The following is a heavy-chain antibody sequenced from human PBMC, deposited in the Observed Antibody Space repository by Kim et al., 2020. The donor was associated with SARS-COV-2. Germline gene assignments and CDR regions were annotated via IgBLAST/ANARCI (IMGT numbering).Heavy chain of an antibody. Sequence: SVKGRFTISRDNDKNSLYLQLTRLRAEDTALYFCAKRVTCMVTTFDAYFDYWGQGTLVTVSS. D-gene: IGHD4-17*01. V-gene: IGHV3-9*01. J-gene: IGHJ4*02. CDR3: AKRVTCMVTTFDAYFDY.